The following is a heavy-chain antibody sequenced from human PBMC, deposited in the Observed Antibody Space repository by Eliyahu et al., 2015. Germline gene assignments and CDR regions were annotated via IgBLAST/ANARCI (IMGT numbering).Heavy chain of an antibody. CDR1: GGTFSSYA. J-gene: IGHJ6*02. V-gene: IGHV1-69*05. CDR2: IIPIFGTA. Sequence: QVQLVQSGAEVKKPGSSVKVSCKASGGTFSSYAIXWVRQAPGQGLEWMGGIIPIFGTANYAQKFQGRVTITTDESTSTAYMELSSLRSEDTAVYYCASKGDRYSYGSYYYYGMDVWGQGTTVTVSS. CDR3: ASKGDRYSYGSYYYYGMDV. D-gene: IGHD5-18*01.